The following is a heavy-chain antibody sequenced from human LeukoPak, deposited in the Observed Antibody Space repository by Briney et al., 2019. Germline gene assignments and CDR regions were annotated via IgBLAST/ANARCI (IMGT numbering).Heavy chain of an antibody. V-gene: IGHV4-39*01. CDR3: ARLGGGILTGYLFDP. J-gene: IGHJ5*02. CDR2: IYYSGST. Sequence: GSLRLSCAASGFTFSDYNMRWIRQPPGKGLEWIGSIYYSGSTYYNPSLKSRVTISVDTSKNQFSLKLSSVTAADTAVYYCARLGGGILTGYLFDPWGQGTLVTVSS. D-gene: IGHD3-9*01. CDR1: GFTFSDYN.